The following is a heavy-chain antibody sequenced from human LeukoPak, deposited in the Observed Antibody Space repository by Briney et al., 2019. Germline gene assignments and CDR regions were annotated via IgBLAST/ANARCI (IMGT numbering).Heavy chain of an antibody. CDR1: GYTFTSYA. CDR3: ARNPMQTTYYDFWSGYFDVGNWFDP. V-gene: IGHV1-3*01. CDR2: INASNGNT. J-gene: IGHJ5*02. D-gene: IGHD3-3*01. Sequence: ASVKVSCKASGYTFTSYAMHWVRQAPGQRLEWMGWINASNGNTKYSQKFQGRVTITRDTSASTAYMELRSLRSDDTAVYYCARNPMQTTYYDFWSGYFDVGNWFDPWGQGTLVTVSS.